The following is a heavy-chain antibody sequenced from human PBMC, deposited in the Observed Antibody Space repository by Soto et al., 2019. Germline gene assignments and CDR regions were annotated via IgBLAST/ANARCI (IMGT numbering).Heavy chain of an antibody. Sequence: PGESLKISCKGSGYSFTSYWISWVRQMPGKGLEWMGRIDPSDSYTNYSPSFQGHVTISADKSISTAYLQWSSLKASDTAMYYCARHHGLHCSSTSCYDGDAYWGQGTLVTVSS. V-gene: IGHV5-10-1*01. CDR3: ARHHGLHCSSTSCYDGDAY. CDR2: IDPSDSYT. CDR1: GYSFTSYW. D-gene: IGHD2-2*01. J-gene: IGHJ4*02.